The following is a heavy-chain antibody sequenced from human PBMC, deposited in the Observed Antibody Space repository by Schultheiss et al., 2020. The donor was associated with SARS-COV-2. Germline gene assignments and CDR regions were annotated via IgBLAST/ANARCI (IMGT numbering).Heavy chain of an antibody. CDR2: IIPIFGTA. V-gene: IGHV1-69*13. CDR1: GYTFTGYY. J-gene: IGHJ6*02. Sequence: SVKVSCKASGYTFTGYYMHWVRQAPGQGLEWMGGIIPIFGTANYAQKFQGRVTITADESTSTVYMDLSSLRSEDTAVYYCARDLGYDFWSGYPPRYYYYGMDVWGQGTTVTVSS. D-gene: IGHD3-3*01. CDR3: ARDLGYDFWSGYPPRYYYYGMDV.